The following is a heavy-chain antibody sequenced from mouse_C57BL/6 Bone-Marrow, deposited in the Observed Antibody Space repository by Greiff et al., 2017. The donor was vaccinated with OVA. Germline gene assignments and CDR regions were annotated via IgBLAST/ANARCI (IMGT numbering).Heavy chain of an antibody. D-gene: IGHD1-1*01. CDR1: GYTFTNYW. V-gene: IGHV1-63*01. CDR2: IYPGGGYT. Sequence: QVHVKQSGAELVRPGTSVKMSCKASGYTFTNYWIGWAKQRPGHGLEWIGDIYPGGGYTNYNEKFKGKATLTADKSSSTAYMQFSSLTSEDSAIYYCARKGYFGSSYVYFDVWGTGTTVTVSS. J-gene: IGHJ1*03. CDR3: ARKGYFGSSYVYFDV.